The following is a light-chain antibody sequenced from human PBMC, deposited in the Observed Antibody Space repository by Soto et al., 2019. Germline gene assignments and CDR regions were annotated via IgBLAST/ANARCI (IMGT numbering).Light chain of an antibody. CDR1: SSNIGKNY. V-gene: IGLV1-51*01. CDR3: ATWDSSLSSGV. CDR2: DNN. J-gene: IGLJ2*01. Sequence: QSVLTQPPSVSAAPGQTVTISCSGRSSNIGKNYVSWYQQLPGTAPKLLIYDNNNRPSGIPDRFSGSKSVTSATLGITGLQTGDEADYYCATWDSSLSSGVFGGGTKLTVL.